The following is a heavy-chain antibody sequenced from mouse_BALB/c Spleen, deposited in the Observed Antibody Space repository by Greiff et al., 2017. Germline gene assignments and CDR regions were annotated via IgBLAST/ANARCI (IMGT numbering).Heavy chain of an antibody. V-gene: IGHV2-9*02. CDR2: IWAGGST. Sequence: VQRVESGPGLVAPSQSLSITCTVSGFSLTSYGVHWVRQPPGKGLEWLGVIWAGGSTNYNSALMSRLSISKDNSKSQVFLKMNSLQTDDTAMYYCARRSNWYFDVWGAGTTVTVSS. CDR3: ARRSNWYFDV. CDR1: GFSLTSYG. J-gene: IGHJ1*01. D-gene: IGHD5-1*01.